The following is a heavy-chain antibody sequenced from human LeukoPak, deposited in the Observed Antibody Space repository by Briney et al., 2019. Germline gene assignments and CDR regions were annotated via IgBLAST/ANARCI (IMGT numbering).Heavy chain of an antibody. V-gene: IGHV4-34*01. J-gene: IGHJ4*02. CDR1: GGSFSGYY. Sequence: PSETLSLTCAVYGGSFSGYYWSWIRQPPGKGLEWIGEINHSGSTNYNPSLKSRVTISVDTSKNQFSLKLSSVTAADTAVYYCARGRWYWELFYRPGDSYFDYWGQGTLVTVSS. CDR2: INHSGST. CDR3: ARGRWYWELFYRPGDSYFDY. D-gene: IGHD3-10*01.